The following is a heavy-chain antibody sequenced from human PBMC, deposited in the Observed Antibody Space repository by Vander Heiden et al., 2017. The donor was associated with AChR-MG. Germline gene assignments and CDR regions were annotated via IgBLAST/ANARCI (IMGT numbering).Heavy chain of an antibody. Sequence: EVQLVQPGAEVKKPGVSPKISCKASGYSIASYWIGWVRQMPGKGLQWVGIIYPGDSDTRYSPSFQGQVTISADKSISTAYLQWSSLKASDTAMYYCARLSYGDSHEYFQHWGQGTLVTVSS. CDR2: IYPGDSDT. CDR1: GYSIASYW. D-gene: IGHD4-17*01. J-gene: IGHJ1*01. CDR3: ARLSYGDSHEYFQH. V-gene: IGHV5-51*03.